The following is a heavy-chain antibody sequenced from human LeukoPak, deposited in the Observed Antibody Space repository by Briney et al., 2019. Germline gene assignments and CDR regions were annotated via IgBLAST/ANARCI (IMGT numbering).Heavy chain of an antibody. J-gene: IGHJ4*02. CDR2: IYYSENT. V-gene: IGHV4-39*01. CDR1: VGSISRSSYY. Sequence: SETLSLTCTVSVGSISRSSYYWVGIRQPPGKGLEWIASIYYSENTYYNPSLKSRLTISVDASKNPFSLTLSSVNDADTAVYYCARKPEYWGKGTLVTV. CDR3: ARKPEY.